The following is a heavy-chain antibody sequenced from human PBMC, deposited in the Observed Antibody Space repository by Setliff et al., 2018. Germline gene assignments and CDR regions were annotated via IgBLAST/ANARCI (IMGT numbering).Heavy chain of an antibody. CDR3: VGALAYYYMDV. Sequence: PGGSLRLSCEASGFTFSSYSMNWVRQAPGKGLEWVAHISYSSGSISYADSVKGRFTISRDNAKNSLYLQMNSLRAEDTAIYYCVGALAYYYMDVWGKGTTVTVSS. CDR2: ISYSSGSI. CDR1: GFTFSSYS. V-gene: IGHV3-48*01. J-gene: IGHJ6*03.